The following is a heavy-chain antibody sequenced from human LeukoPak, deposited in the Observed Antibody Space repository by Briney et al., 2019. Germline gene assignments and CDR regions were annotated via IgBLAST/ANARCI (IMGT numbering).Heavy chain of an antibody. V-gene: IGHV4-59*11. CDR3: ARLHALGAEEFDP. CDR2: IHYTGST. Sequence: SETLSLTCTVSGGSITGHYWSWIRQPPGKGLEWIGYIHYTGSTNYNPSLNSRITMSVDTPNNQFSLRLTSATATDTAVYYCARLHALGAEEFDPWGQGALVTVSS. D-gene: IGHD3-16*01. CDR1: GGSITGHY. J-gene: IGHJ5*02.